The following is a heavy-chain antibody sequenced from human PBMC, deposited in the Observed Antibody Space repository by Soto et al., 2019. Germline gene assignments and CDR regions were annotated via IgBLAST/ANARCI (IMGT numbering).Heavy chain of an antibody. CDR1: GYTFTGYA. Sequence: QVQLVQSGAEEKKPGASVKVSCKASGYTFTGYAMHWVRQAPGPRLEWMGWINAGNGNTKYSQKFQGRVTITRDTSASTGYMDLSSLRSEDTAVYYCARAVAVPADFDFWGQGTLVTVSS. D-gene: IGHD6-19*01. J-gene: IGHJ4*02. V-gene: IGHV1-3*05. CDR3: ARAVAVPADFDF. CDR2: INAGNGNT.